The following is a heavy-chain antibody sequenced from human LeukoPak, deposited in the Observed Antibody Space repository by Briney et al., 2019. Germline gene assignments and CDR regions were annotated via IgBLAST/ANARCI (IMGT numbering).Heavy chain of an antibody. D-gene: IGHD3-16*01. Sequence: SETLSLTCSVPGDSISIYYWSWIRQPPGKGLEWIGYIDHTGSTNYNPSLKSRVTISLDTSKNQFSLKLSSVTAADTAVYYCARQGFGSSYFDYWGQGTLATVSS. CDR3: ARQGFGSSYFDY. CDR2: IDHTGST. CDR1: GDSISIYY. V-gene: IGHV4-59*08. J-gene: IGHJ4*02.